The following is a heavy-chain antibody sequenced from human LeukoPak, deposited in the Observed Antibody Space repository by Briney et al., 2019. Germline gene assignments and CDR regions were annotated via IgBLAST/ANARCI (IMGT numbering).Heavy chain of an antibody. V-gene: IGHV5-51*01. CDR3: ARVRGEQWLVTYYYYGMDV. Sequence: GESLKISCKGSGYSFTSYWIGWVRQMPGKGLEWMGIIYPGDSDTRYSPSFQGQVTISADKSISTAYLQWSSLRSEDTAVYYCARVRGEQWLVTYYYYGMDVWGQGTTVTVSS. CDR1: GYSFTSYW. CDR2: IYPGDSDT. J-gene: IGHJ6*02. D-gene: IGHD6-19*01.